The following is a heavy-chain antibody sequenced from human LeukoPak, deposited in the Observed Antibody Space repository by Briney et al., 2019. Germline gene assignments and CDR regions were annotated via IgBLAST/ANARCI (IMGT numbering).Heavy chain of an antibody. CDR3: ARTDILTGSLPDY. V-gene: IGHV4-34*01. D-gene: IGHD3-9*01. CDR2: INHSGST. J-gene: IGHJ4*02. Sequence: PSETLSLTCAVYGGSFSGYYWSWIRQPPGKGLEWIGEINHSGSTNYNPSLKSRVTISVDTSKNQFSLKLSSVTAADTAVYYCARTDILTGSLPDYWGQGTLVTVSS. CDR1: GGSFSGYY.